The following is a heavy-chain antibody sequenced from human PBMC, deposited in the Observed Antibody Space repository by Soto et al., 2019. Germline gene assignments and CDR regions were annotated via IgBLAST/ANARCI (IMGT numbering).Heavy chain of an antibody. Sequence: ASVKVSCKASGYTFTGYYMHWVRQAPGQGLEWMGWINPNSGGTNYAQKFQGWVTMTRDTSISTAYMELSRLRSDDTAVYYCARDRGPLGNGAFDIWGQGTMVTVSS. CDR2: INPNSGGT. CDR1: GYTFTGYY. D-gene: IGHD3-10*01. CDR3: ARDRGPLGNGAFDI. V-gene: IGHV1-2*04. J-gene: IGHJ3*02.